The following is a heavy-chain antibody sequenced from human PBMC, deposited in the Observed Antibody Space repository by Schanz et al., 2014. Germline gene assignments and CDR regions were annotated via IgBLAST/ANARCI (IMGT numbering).Heavy chain of an antibody. Sequence: EVQLVESGGGLVQPGGSLRLSCVASGFTFSNYWMTWVRQAPGRGLEWVSSISTSGTYMYIADSLKGRLTISRDDAKKSMYLQMNNLRAEDTAVYYCARKMKLGVYGGKGHDSLDIWGQGTMVTVSS. CDR1: GFTFSNYW. V-gene: IGHV3-21*01. CDR2: ISTSGTYM. D-gene: IGHD4-17*01. J-gene: IGHJ3*02. CDR3: ARKMKLGVYGGKGHDSLDI.